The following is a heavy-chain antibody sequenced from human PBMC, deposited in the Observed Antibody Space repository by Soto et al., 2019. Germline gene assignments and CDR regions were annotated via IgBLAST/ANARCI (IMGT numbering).Heavy chain of an antibody. CDR3: ARVVTWDEGATIYYYYYGMDV. Sequence: QVQLVQSGAEVKKPGSSVKVSCKASGGTFSSYAISWVRQAPGQGLEWMGVIIPIFGTANYAQKFQGRVTITADESTSTAYMELSSLRSEDTAVYYCARVVTWDEGATIYYYYYGMDVWGQGTTVTVSS. V-gene: IGHV1-69*12. CDR2: IIPIFGTA. D-gene: IGHD1-26*01. CDR1: GGTFSSYA. J-gene: IGHJ6*02.